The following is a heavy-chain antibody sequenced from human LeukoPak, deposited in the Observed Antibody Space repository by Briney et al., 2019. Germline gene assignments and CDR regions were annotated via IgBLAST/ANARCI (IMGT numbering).Heavy chain of an antibody. D-gene: IGHD5-18*01. CDR3: ARGFEYNYRYTFGY. J-gene: IGHJ4*02. CDR1: GGSTSSYY. Sequence: PSETLSLTCTVSGGSTSSYYWSWIRQPPGKGLEWIGYIYSGSTDYNPSLKSRVTISVDTSKNQFSLQLSSVTAADTAVYYCARGFEYNYRYTFGYWGQGTLVTVSS. V-gene: IGHV4-59*01. CDR2: IYSGST.